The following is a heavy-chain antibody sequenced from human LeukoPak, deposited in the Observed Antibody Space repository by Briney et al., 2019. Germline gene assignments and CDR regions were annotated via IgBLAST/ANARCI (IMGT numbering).Heavy chain of an antibody. V-gene: IGHV1-24*01. J-gene: IGHJ4*02. Sequence: ASVKVSCKASGYSLREVSMHWGRQAPGKGLEWMGSFDPEDGEAIYAQRFQGRVTMTEDTSTQTAYMEVNSLRSEDTAIYYCATDIQQLVLFAYWGQGTLVTVSS. CDR3: ATDIQQLVLFAY. CDR1: GYSLREVS. CDR2: FDPEDGEA. D-gene: IGHD6-13*01.